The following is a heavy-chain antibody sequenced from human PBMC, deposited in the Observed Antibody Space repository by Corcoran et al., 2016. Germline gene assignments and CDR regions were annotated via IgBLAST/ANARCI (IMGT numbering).Heavy chain of an antibody. Sequence: QVQLVQSGAEVKKPGASVKVSCKASGYTFTSYYMHWVRQAPGQGLEWMGIINPSGGSTSYAQKFQGRVTMTRATSTSTVYMELSSRRSEDTAGYYGASSCSSTSCYTESLVSLDYWGQGTLVTVSS. D-gene: IGHD2-2*02. V-gene: IGHV1-46*01. J-gene: IGHJ4*02. CDR1: GYTFTSYY. CDR3: ASSCSSTSCYTESLVSLDY. CDR2: INPSGGST.